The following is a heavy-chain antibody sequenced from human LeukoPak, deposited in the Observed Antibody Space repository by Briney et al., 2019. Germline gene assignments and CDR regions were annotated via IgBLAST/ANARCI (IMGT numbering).Heavy chain of an antibody. CDR3: VREGTYCTHGVCYEY. D-gene: IGHD2-8*01. J-gene: IGHJ4*02. CDR1: GDSISSYY. Sequence: TSETLSLTCTVSGDSISSYYWSWIRQPAGKGLQWIGRIYTSGTTNYNPPLKRRLTMSIDTSKNQFSLRLSSVTAADTAVYYCVREGTYCTHGVCYEYWGQGTLVTVSS. CDR2: IYTSGTT. V-gene: IGHV4-4*07.